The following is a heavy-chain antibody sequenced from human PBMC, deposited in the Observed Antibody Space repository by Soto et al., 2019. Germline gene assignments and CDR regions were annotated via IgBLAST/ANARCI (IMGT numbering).Heavy chain of an antibody. Sequence: SETLSLTCTVSGDSISSSTFYWGWIRQPPGQGLEWIGNIYSSGSTFYNPSLKSRVTMSVDTSKNQFSLSLISVTAADTAVFYCARLGGITMVRGVLTAFDIWGQGTMVTVSS. D-gene: IGHD3-10*01. V-gene: IGHV4-39*01. CDR1: GDSISSSTFY. CDR3: ARLGGITMVRGVLTAFDI. CDR2: IYSSGST. J-gene: IGHJ3*02.